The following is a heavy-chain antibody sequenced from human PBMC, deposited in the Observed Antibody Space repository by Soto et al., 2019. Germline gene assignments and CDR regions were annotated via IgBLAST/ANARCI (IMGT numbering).Heavy chain of an antibody. D-gene: IGHD3-3*01. V-gene: IGHV3-15*07. CDR1: GFTFSNAW. Sequence: SGGSLRLSCAASGFTFSNAWMNWVRQAPGKGLEWVGRIKSKTDGGTTDYAAPVKGRFTISRDDSKNTLYLQMNSLKTEDTAVYYCTTDPAQDFWSGAYYYYGMDVWGQGTTVTVSS. J-gene: IGHJ6*02. CDR3: TTDPAQDFWSGAYYYYGMDV. CDR2: IKSKTDGGTT.